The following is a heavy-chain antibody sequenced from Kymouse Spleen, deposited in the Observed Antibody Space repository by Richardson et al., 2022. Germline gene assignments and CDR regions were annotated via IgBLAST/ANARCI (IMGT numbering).Heavy chain of an antibody. Sequence: QVQLQESGPGLVKPSETLSLTCTVSGGSVSSGSYYWSWIRQPPGKGLEWIGYIYYSGSTNYNPSLKSRVTISVDTSKNQFSLKLSSVTAADTAVYYCARGGLWFGEFLDAFDIWGQGTMVTVSS. CDR1: GGSVSSGSYY. J-gene: IGHJ3*02. V-gene: IGHV4-61*01. CDR3: ARGGLWFGEFLDAFDI. CDR2: IYYSGST. D-gene: IGHD3-10*01.